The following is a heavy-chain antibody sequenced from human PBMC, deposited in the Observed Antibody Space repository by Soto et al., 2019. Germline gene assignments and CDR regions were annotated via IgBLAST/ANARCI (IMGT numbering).Heavy chain of an antibody. J-gene: IGHJ6*03. CDR3: ARAPDYDFWSGYRPYDYYMDV. CDR1: GFTFSSYS. CDR2: ISSSSSTI. D-gene: IGHD3-3*01. Sequence: WGSLRLSCAASGFTFSSYSMNWVRQAPGKGLEWVSYISSSSSTIYYADSVKGRFTISRDNAKNSLYLQMNSLRAEDTAVYYCARAPDYDFWSGYRPYDYYMDVWGKGTTVTVSS. V-gene: IGHV3-48*01.